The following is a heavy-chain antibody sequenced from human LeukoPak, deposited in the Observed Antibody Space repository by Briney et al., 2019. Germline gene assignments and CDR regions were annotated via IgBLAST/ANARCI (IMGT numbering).Heavy chain of an antibody. CDR2: IYHSGST. CDR3: ARIGYCSSTSCYEGTYYYGMDV. D-gene: IGHD2-2*01. Sequence: SETLSLTCTVSGGSISSSSYYWGWIRQPPGKGLEWIGSIYHSGSTYYNPSLKSRVTISVDTSKNQFSLKLSSVTAADTAVYYCARIGYCSSTSCYEGTYYYGMDVWGQGTTVTVSS. CDR1: GGSISSSSYY. J-gene: IGHJ6*02. V-gene: IGHV4-39*07.